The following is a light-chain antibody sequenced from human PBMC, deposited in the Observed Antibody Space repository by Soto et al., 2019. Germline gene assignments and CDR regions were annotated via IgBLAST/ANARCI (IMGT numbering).Light chain of an antibody. Sequence: QSVLTQPPSASGTPGQRVTISCSGGSSNIGSNSVYWYQQLPGPAPKLLTYSNHQRPSGVPDGFAGSKSGTSASLAISGLRSEDGAKYYCAGLDDSPSGVVFGGGTKLTVL. CDR2: SNH. J-gene: IGLJ2*01. CDR1: SSNIGSNS. CDR3: AGLDDSPSGVV. V-gene: IGLV1-47*02.